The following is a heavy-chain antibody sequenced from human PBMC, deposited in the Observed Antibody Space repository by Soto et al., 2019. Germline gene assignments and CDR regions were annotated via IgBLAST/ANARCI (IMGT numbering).Heavy chain of an antibody. J-gene: IGHJ6*03. CDR2: IYYSGST. CDR1: GGSISSYY. V-gene: IGHV4-59*08. D-gene: IGHD6-19*01. CDR3: ARIIAVAGYYYMDV. Sequence: QVQLQESGPGLVKPSETLSLTCTVSGGSISSYYWSWIRQPPGKGLEWIGYIYYSGSTNYNPSLKRRVTISVDTSKNQFSLKLSSVTAADTAVYYCARIIAVAGYYYMDVWGKGTTVTVSS.